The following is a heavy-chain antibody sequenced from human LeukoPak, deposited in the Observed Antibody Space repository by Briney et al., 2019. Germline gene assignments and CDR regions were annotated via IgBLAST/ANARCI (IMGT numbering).Heavy chain of an antibody. CDR2: ISSTGNYI. CDR3: ARAPTVTTNIIYWYFDL. V-gene: IGHV3-21*01. J-gene: IGHJ2*01. CDR1: GFTFSSYS. Sequence: GGSLRLSCAAPGFTFSSYSINWVRQAPGKGLEWVSSISSTGNYIYYADSVKGRFTVSRDNAKNSLYLQMNSLRAEDTALYYCARAPTVTTNIIYWYFDLWSRGTLVTVSS. D-gene: IGHD4-17*01.